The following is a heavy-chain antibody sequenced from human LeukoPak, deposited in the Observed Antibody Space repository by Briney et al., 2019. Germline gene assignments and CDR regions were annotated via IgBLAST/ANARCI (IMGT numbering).Heavy chain of an antibody. D-gene: IGHD5-18*01. CDR2: MHHSGSP. J-gene: IGHJ6*03. CDR1: GYLISYSYY. V-gene: IGHV4-38-2*02. CDR3: ARIRSGGYSYGFQPGRRYYYYYMDV. Sequence: PSETLSLTCTVSGYLISYSYYWGWIRQPPGKGLEWIGSMHHSGSPYYNPSLKSRVSISVDTSKNQFSLKVSSVTAADTAVYYCARIRSGGYSYGFQPGRRYYYYYMDVWGKGTTVTISS.